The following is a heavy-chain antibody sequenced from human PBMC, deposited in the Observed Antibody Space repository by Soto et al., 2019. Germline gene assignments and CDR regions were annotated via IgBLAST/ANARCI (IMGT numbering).Heavy chain of an antibody. J-gene: IGHJ3*02. D-gene: IGHD3-10*01. CDR3: AREVTEGFDI. Sequence: QVQLVQSGAEVKKPGSSVKVSCQASRDTFNTYGIGWVRQAPGQGLEWMGGIVPVFDIRNYAQKFQGRVTITADESTSTAYMELRSLRSEDTAVYYCAREVTEGFDIWGQGTMVTVSS. V-gene: IGHV1-69*01. CDR2: IVPVFDIR. CDR1: RDTFNTYG.